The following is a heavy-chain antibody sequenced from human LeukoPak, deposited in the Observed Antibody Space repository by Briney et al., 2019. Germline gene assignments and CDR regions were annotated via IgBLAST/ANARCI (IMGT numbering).Heavy chain of an antibody. CDR3: ARDYYDGIGYYYEDY. V-gene: IGHV3-23*01. D-gene: IGHD3-22*01. Sequence: GGSLRLSCAASGFTFRSYAMNWVRQAPGKGLEWVSAISTSGGSTYYADSVKGRFTISRDNSKNTLSLQMNSLRAEDTAVYYCARDYYDGIGYYYEDYWGQGTLVTVSS. CDR1: GFTFRSYA. J-gene: IGHJ4*02. CDR2: ISTSGGST.